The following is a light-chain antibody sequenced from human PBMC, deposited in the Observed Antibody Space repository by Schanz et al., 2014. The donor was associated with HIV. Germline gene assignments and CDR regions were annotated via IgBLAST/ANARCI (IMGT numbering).Light chain of an antibody. CDR2: GAF. V-gene: IGKV3-15*01. J-gene: IGKJ4*01. CDR3: QQYNNWPLA. CDR1: QSVSSN. Sequence: EIVMTQSPATLSVSPGERVTLSCRASQSVSSNLAWYQQKPGQAPRLLIYGAFTRATGVPARFSGSGSGTEFTLTISSLQSEDFAVYHCQQYNNWPLAFGGGTKVEIK.